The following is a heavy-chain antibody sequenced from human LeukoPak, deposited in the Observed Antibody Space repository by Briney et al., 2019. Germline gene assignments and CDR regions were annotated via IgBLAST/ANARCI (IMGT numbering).Heavy chain of an antibody. CDR2: IYYSGST. V-gene: IGHV4-39*07. J-gene: IGHJ5*02. CDR3: ARERRTDYYDSSGYNKGLVTNWFDP. Sequence: PSETLSLTCTVSGGSISSSSYYWGWIRQPPGKGLEWIGSIYYSGSTYYNPSLKSRVTISVDTSKNQFSLKLSSVTAADTAVYYCARERRTDYYDSSGYNKGLVTNWFDPWGQGTLVTVSS. D-gene: IGHD3-22*01. CDR1: GGSISSSSYY.